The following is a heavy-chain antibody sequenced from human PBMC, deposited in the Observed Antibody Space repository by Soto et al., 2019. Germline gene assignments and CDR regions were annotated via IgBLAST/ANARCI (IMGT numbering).Heavy chain of an antibody. V-gene: IGHV3-7*01. J-gene: IGHJ5*02. CDR1: GVTFSTDW. D-gene: IGHD3-10*01. CDR3: VRDVYGWGSFGT. CDR2: IKHDASDE. Sequence: EVQLVESGGGLVQPGESLRLSCEASGVTFSTDWMNWVRQAPGKGQEWVANIKHDASDEYYVDSVKGRFTISRDNGKSSLYLQMSGLRAEDTAVYYCVRDVYGWGSFGTWGQGTLVTVSS.